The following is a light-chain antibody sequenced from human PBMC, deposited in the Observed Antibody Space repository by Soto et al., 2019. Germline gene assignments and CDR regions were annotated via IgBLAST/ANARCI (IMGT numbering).Light chain of an antibody. CDR2: DAS. J-gene: IGKJ1*01. CDR1: QAISTY. Sequence: DIQMTQSPSSLSASVGDRVTITCLASQAISTYLNWYQQKPGKAPRLLIYDASSLLSGVPSRFSGSGSGTDFTFTISSLQPEDFATYFCQQTNTAPWTFGQGTKVDIK. CDR3: QQTNTAPWT. V-gene: IGKV1-39*01.